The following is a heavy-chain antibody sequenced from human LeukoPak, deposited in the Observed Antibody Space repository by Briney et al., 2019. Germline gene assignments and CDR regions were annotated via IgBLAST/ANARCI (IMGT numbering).Heavy chain of an antibody. V-gene: IGHV3-53*01. CDR2: IYSGGST. Sequence: GGSLRLSCAASGFTVSSNYMSWVRQAPGKGLEWVSVIYSGGSTYYADSVKGRFTISRDNSKNTLYLQMNSLRAEDTAVYYCARAVDSSSWFFDYWGQGTLVTVSS. CDR1: GFTVSSNY. D-gene: IGHD6-13*01. J-gene: IGHJ4*02. CDR3: ARAVDSSSWFFDY.